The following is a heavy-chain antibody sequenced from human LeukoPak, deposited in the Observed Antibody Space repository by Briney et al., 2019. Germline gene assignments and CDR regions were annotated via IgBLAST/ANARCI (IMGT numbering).Heavy chain of an antibody. Sequence: GGSLRPSCAASGFTFSSYGMHWVRQAPGKGLEWVAVISYDGSNKYYADSVKGRFTISRDNSKNTLYLQMNSLRAEDTAVYYCAKDWGRDGYSYDAFDIWGQGTMVTVSS. CDR1: GFTFSSYG. J-gene: IGHJ3*02. V-gene: IGHV3-30*18. CDR2: ISYDGSNK. D-gene: IGHD5-24*01. CDR3: AKDWGRDGYSYDAFDI.